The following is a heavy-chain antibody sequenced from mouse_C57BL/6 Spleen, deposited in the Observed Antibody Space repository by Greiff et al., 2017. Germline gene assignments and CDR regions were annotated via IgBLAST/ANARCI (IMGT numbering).Heavy chain of an antibody. Sequence: QVQLQQSGAELVRPGSSVKLSCKASGYTFTSYWMHWVKQRPIQGLEWIGNIDPSDSETHYNQKFKDKATLTVDKSSSTAYMQLSSLTSEDSAVYYCARGGTPWFAYWGQGTLVTVSA. CDR3: ARGGTPWFAY. D-gene: IGHD4-1*01. CDR2: IDPSDSET. J-gene: IGHJ3*01. CDR1: GYTFTSYW. V-gene: IGHV1-52*01.